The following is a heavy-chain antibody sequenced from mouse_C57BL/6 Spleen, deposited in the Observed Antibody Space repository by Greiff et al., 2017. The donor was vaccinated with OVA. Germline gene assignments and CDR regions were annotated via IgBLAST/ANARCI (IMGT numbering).Heavy chain of an antibody. D-gene: IGHD2-3*01. CDR2: INPNNGGT. V-gene: IGHV1-26*01. J-gene: IGHJ2*01. Sequence: VQLQQSGPELVKPGASVKISCKASGYTFTDYYMNWVKQSHGKSLEWIGDINPNNGGTSYNQKFKGKATLTVDKSSSTAYMELRSLTSEDSAVYYCARSRYYDGYYGLFDYWGQGTTLTVSS. CDR1: GYTFTDYY. CDR3: ARSRYYDGYYGLFDY.